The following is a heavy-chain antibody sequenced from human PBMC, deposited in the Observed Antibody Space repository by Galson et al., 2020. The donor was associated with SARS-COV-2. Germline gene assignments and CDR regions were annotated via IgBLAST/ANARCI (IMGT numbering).Heavy chain of an antibody. Sequence: SETLSLTCTVSAASISSGSYYWSWTRQPAGKGLAWTGRISKSGNTHYNPSLWTQVTISVDTSKNQFSLKLTSVTAADTAVYYCARGNSPCVTIFGVLTGTCGMDVWGQGTTVTVSS. CDR3: ARGNSPCVTIFGVLTGTCGMDV. CDR1: AASISSGSYY. V-gene: IGHV4-61*02. J-gene: IGHJ6*02. D-gene: IGHD3-3*01. CDR2: ISKSGNT.